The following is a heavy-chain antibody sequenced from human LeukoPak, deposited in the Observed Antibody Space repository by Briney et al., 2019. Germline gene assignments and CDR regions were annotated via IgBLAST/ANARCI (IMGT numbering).Heavy chain of an antibody. V-gene: IGHV3-53*01. CDR1: GFTVSSNY. CDR3: ARFKGNYYDSSGYSPYFDY. CDR2: IYSGGST. Sequence: GGFLRLSCAASGFTVSSNYMSWVRQAPGKGLEWVSVIYSGGSTYYADSVKGRFTISRDNSKNTLYLQMNSLRAEDTAVYYCARFKGNYYDSSGYSPYFDYWGQGTLVTVSS. J-gene: IGHJ4*02. D-gene: IGHD3-22*01.